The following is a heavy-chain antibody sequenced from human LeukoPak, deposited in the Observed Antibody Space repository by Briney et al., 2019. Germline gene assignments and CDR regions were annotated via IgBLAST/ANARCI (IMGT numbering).Heavy chain of an antibody. CDR2: IKQDGSEK. Sequence: GGSLRLSCAASGFTFSSYWMSWVRQAPGKGLEWVANIKQDGSEKYYVDSVKGRFTISRDNAKNSLYLQMNSLRAEDTAVYYCARDGWGGFGELFSDYWGQGTLVTVSS. CDR1: GFTFSSYW. V-gene: IGHV3-7*03. CDR3: ARDGWGGFGELFSDY. J-gene: IGHJ4*02. D-gene: IGHD3-10*01.